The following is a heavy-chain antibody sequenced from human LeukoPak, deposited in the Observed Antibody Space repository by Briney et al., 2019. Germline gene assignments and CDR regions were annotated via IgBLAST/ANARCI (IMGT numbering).Heavy chain of an antibody. CDR3: ARRSDYGGTQSWDY. CDR2: MNPNSGNT. D-gene: IGHD4-23*01. Sequence: ASVKVSCKASGGTFSNYPISWVRQAPGQGLEWMGWMNPNSGNTGYAQKFQGRVTMTRNTSISTAYMELSSLRSGDTAVYYCARRSDYGGTQSWDYWGQGTLVTVSS. V-gene: IGHV1-8*02. J-gene: IGHJ4*02. CDR1: GGTFSNYP.